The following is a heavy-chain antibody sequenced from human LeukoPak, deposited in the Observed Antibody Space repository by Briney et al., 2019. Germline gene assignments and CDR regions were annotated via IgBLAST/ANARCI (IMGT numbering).Heavy chain of an antibody. CDR2: ISGGSGNT. D-gene: IGHD3-9*01. J-gene: IGHJ4*02. CDR3: AKFYDILTGYFDY. Sequence: GGSLRLSCVASGFTFSSYAMSWVRQSPGKGLEWVSGISGGSGNTEYADSVKGRFTISRDNSKSTLYLQMNSLRAEDTAVYYCAKFYDILTGYFDYWGRGTLVTVSS. CDR1: GFTFSSYA. V-gene: IGHV3-23*01.